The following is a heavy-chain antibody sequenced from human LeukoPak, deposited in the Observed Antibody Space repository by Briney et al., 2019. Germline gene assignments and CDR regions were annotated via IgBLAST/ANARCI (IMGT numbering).Heavy chain of an antibody. CDR3: ARDLVRDDILTGYPPGFVDY. CDR1: GGTFSRHG. D-gene: IGHD3-9*01. J-gene: IGHJ4*02. Sequence: GASVKVSCKASGGTFSRHGISWVRQAPGQGLEWMGGIIPIFDTAHYAQKFQGRVTITADESTSTAYMELSSLRSEDTAVYYCARDLVRDDILTGYPPGFVDYWGQGTLVTVSS. V-gene: IGHV1-69*13. CDR2: IIPIFDTA.